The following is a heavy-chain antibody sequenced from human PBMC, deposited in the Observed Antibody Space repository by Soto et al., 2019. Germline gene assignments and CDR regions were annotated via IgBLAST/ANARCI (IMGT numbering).Heavy chain of an antibody. CDR3: AKVRYSSPMGYYYGMDV. CDR2: IIPIFGTA. Sequence: ASVKVSCKASRVAFSKFIVTWVRQAPGLGLEWVGEIIPIFGTANYAQKFQGRVTITADESTSTSYMEVNNLRSEDTAVYYCAKVRYSSPMGYYYGMDVWGQGTTVTVSS. CDR1: RVAFSKFI. J-gene: IGHJ6*02. D-gene: IGHD6-19*01. V-gene: IGHV1-69*13.